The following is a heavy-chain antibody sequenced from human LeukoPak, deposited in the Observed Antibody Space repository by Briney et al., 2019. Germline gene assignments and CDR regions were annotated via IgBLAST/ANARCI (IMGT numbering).Heavy chain of an antibody. J-gene: IGHJ4*02. CDR3: ARESNGGYGFDY. Sequence: GASVKVSCKASGYTFTGYYMHWVRRAPGQGLEWMGWISAQNGNTNYMQQFLGRVTMTRDTSASTAYMELRSLKSDDTAVYYCARESNGGYGFDYWGQGTPVTVAS. CDR1: GYTFTGYY. CDR2: ISAQNGNT. D-gene: IGHD5-12*01. V-gene: IGHV1-18*04.